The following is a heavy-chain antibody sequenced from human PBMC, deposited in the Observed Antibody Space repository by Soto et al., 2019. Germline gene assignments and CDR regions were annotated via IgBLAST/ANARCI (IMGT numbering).Heavy chain of an antibody. J-gene: IGHJ6*02. CDR3: ARVSSGWYQGYYYYRMEL. CDR2: TYYRSKWHN. V-gene: IGHV6-1*01. D-gene: IGHD6-19*01. CDR1: GDSVSSNSAA. Sequence: SQTLSLTCVISGDSVSSNSAAWNWIRQSPSRGLEWLGRTYYRSKWHNDYAVSVKSRITINPDTSKNQFSLQLNSVTPEDTAVYYCARVSSGWYQGYYYYRMELWGQGTTVTVSS.